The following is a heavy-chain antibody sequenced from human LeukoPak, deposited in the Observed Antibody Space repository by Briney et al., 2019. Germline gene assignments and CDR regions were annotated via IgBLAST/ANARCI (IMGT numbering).Heavy chain of an antibody. CDR1: GFTFSSYW. Sequence: GGSLRLSCAGSGFTFSSYWMSWVRQAPGKGLEWVANIKQDGSEKYYVDSVKGRFTISRDNAKNSLYLQMNSLRAEDTAVYYCARALGDYYYYYMDVWGKGTTVTVSS. J-gene: IGHJ6*03. CDR2: IKQDGSEK. D-gene: IGHD7-27*01. V-gene: IGHV3-7*01. CDR3: ARALGDYYYYYMDV.